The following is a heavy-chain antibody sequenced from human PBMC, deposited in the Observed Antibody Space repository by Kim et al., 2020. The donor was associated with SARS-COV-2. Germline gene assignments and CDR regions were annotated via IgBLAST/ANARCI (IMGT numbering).Heavy chain of an antibody. D-gene: IGHD5-12*01. CDR1: GFTFSSYW. V-gene: IGHV3-7*03. Sequence: GGSLRLSCAASGFTFSSYWMSWVRQAPGKGLEWVANIKQDGSEKYYVDSVKGRFTISRDNAKNSLYLQMNSLRAEDTAVYYCARDEVSNGYAGSRRERVVDYWGQRTPLSVSP. J-gene: IGHJ4*02. CDR3: ARDEVSNGYAGSRRERVVDY. CDR2: IKQDGSEK.